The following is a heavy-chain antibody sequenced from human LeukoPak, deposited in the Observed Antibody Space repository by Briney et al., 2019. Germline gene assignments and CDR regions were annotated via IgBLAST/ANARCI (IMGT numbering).Heavy chain of an antibody. CDR1: GFTFSSYG. V-gene: IGHV3-30*18. CDR2: ISYDGSNK. Sequence: GRSLRLSCAASGFTFSSYGMHWVRQAPGKGLEREAVISYDGSNKYYADSVKGRFTISRDNSKNTLYLQMNSLRAEDTAVYYCAKGDYYDSSGYYYWSRYFDYWGQGTLVTVSS. J-gene: IGHJ4*02. CDR3: AKGDYYDSSGYYYWSRYFDY. D-gene: IGHD3-22*01.